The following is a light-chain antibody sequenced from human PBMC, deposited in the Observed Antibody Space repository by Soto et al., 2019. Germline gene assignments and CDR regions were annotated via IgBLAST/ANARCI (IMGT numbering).Light chain of an antibody. CDR3: QQYNKWPPGA. V-gene: IGKV3D-15*01. CDR1: QSVSSS. Sequence: IVMTQSPATLSVSPGERATLSCRASQSVSSSLAWYQHKPGQPPRLLIYGASTRATGIPARFSGIGSGTEFTLTISSLQSEDFAVYYCQQYNKWPPGAFGQGTKVEMK. CDR2: GAS. J-gene: IGKJ1*01.